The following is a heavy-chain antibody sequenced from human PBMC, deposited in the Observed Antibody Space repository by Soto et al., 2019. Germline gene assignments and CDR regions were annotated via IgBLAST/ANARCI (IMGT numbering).Heavy chain of an antibody. V-gene: IGHV4-59*11. CDR3: AKVGTGRVWLRWLDP. D-gene: IGHD5-18*01. J-gene: IGHJ5*02. CDR2: IYNKGYT. CDR1: GASISSHY. Sequence: QMQLQESGPGLVKASETLSLTCTVSGASISSHYWCWIRQPPGKGLEWIGYIYNKGYTNYNPSLKSRVTISVDTSKNQFSLNLTSVTAADTAVYYCAKVGTGRVWLRWLDPWGQGSLVTVSS.